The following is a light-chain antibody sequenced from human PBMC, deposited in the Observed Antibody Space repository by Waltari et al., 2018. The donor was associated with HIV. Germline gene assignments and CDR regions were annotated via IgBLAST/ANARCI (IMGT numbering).Light chain of an antibody. CDR3: QSSYSNSHV. Sequence: NFMLTQPHSVSESPGKTVTISCTRSSGSIASDYVQWYQQRPGSAPTAVIYDHNQRAAGVPDRFTGSIDSSSNSASLTISALRSEDEADYYCQSSYSNSHVFGGGTNLTVL. V-gene: IGLV6-57*03. CDR1: SGSIASDY. J-gene: IGLJ2*01. CDR2: DHN.